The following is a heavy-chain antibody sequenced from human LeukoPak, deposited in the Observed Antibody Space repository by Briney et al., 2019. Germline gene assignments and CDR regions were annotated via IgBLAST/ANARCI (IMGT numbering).Heavy chain of an antibody. Sequence: TSETLSLTCTVSGGSISSSSYYWGWIRQPPGKGLEWIVSIYYSGSTYYNPSLKSRVTISVDTSKNQFSLKLSSVTAADTAVYYCARIEEVEMATVYFDYWGQGTLVTVSS. V-gene: IGHV4-39*01. CDR1: GGSISSSSYY. CDR3: ARIEEVEMATVYFDY. CDR2: IYYSGST. D-gene: IGHD5-24*01. J-gene: IGHJ4*02.